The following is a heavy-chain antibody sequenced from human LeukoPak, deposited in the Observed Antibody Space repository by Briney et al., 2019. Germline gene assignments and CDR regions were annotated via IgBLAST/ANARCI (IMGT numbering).Heavy chain of an antibody. J-gene: IGHJ4*02. V-gene: IGHV3-23*01. CDR3: AKSQGSYFDF. CDR1: GFTFSSYA. Sequence: PGGSLRLPWAACGFTFSSYAMRWGHQAPGKGLEWVSGISSSGNSTYYADSVKGRFTISRDNSKNTLYLQMSSLRAEDTAVYHCAKSQGSYFDFWGRGTLATVSS. CDR2: ISSSGNST.